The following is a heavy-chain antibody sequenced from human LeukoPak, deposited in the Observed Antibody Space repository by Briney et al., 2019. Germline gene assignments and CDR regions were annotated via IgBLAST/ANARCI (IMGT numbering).Heavy chain of an antibody. Sequence: GASVKVSCKASGGTFSSYAISWVRQAPGQGLEWMGGIIPIFGTANYAQKFQGRVTITADESTSTAYMELSSLRSEDTAVYYCATYYDSARGYWGQGTLVTVSS. CDR2: IIPIFGTA. D-gene: IGHD3-3*01. J-gene: IGHJ4*02. CDR3: ATYYDSARGY. CDR1: GGTFSSYA. V-gene: IGHV1-69*01.